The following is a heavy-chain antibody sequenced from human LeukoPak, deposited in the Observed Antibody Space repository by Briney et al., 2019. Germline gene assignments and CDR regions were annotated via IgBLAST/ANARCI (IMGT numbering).Heavy chain of an antibody. D-gene: IGHD2-15*01. CDR2: IYTSGST. V-gene: IGHV4-4*07. Sequence: SETLSLTCTVSGGSTSSYYWSWIRQPAGKGLEWIGRIYTSGSTNYNPSLKSRVTMSVDTSKNQFSLKLSPVTAADTAVYYCARGRPYCSGGSCYFDYWGQGTLVTVSS. J-gene: IGHJ4*02. CDR1: GGSTSSYY. CDR3: ARGRPYCSGGSCYFDY.